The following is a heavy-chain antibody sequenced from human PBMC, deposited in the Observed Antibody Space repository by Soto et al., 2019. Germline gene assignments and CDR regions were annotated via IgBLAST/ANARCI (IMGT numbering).Heavy chain of an antibody. V-gene: IGHV4-34*01. J-gene: IGHJ6*03. CDR3: ARVGMRSYYDFWSGELYYYYMDV. CDR1: GGSFSGYY. Sequence: QVQLQQWGAGLLKPSETLSLTCAVYGGSFSGYYWSWIRQPPGKGLEWMGEINHSGSTNYNPSLKSRVTISVDTSENQFSLKLSSVTAADTAVYYCARVGMRSYYDFWSGELYYYYMDVWGKGTTVTVSS. CDR2: INHSGST. D-gene: IGHD3-3*01.